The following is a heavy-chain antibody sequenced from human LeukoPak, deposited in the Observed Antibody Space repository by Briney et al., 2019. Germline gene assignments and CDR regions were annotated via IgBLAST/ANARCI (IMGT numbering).Heavy chain of an antibody. D-gene: IGHD1-26*01. V-gene: IGHV3-21*01. Sequence: GGSLRLSCAASGFTFSSYAMSWVRQAPGKALEWVSSISGSSYHIYYADSVKGRFTISRDNANNLLYLQMNSLRAEDTAVYYCASGTIVGARGADNWGQGTLVTVSS. CDR2: ISGSSYHI. CDR3: ASGTIVGARGADN. J-gene: IGHJ4*02. CDR1: GFTFSSYA.